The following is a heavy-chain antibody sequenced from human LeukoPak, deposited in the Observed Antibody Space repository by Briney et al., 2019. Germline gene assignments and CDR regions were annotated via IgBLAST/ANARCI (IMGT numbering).Heavy chain of an antibody. Sequence: PGRSLRLSCVASGFTFSTYGMHWARQAPDKGLEWVAFIWSDGNNKFYADSVKGRFTVSRDNSKNTLYLQLNSLSVEDTAIYYCAGDHPHSGWRFDIWGHGTKVTVSS. CDR2: IWSDGNNK. CDR3: AGDHPHSGWRFDI. D-gene: IGHD1-26*01. J-gene: IGHJ3*02. CDR1: GFTFSTYG. V-gene: IGHV3-33*01.